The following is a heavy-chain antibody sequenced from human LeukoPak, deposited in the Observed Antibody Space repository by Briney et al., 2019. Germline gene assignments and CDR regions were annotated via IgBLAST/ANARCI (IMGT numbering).Heavy chain of an antibody. J-gene: IGHJ5*02. V-gene: IGHV3-30*18. CDR1: GFTFSSFG. CDR3: TKEGLDSGNPWSAWFDP. Sequence: LSGGSLRLSCAASGFTFSSFGMHWVRQAPGKGLEWVAVIANDGKTTYYADSVKGRFTISRDNSKNTLYLQMNSLRVEDTAVYYCTKEGLDSGNPWSAWFDPWGQGTLVTVSS. D-gene: IGHD3-10*01. CDR2: IANDGKTT.